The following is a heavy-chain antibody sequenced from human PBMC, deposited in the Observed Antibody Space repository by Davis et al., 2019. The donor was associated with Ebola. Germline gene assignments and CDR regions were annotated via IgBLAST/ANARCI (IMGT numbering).Heavy chain of an antibody. D-gene: IGHD2-2*01. CDR2: INPNSGGT. V-gene: IGHV1-2*06. Sequence: ASVKVSCKASGYTFTGNYIQWLRQAPGQGLEWMGRINPNSGGTNYAQKFQGRVTMTRDTSITTAYMELSRLRSDDTAVYYCARDGSSTSAIYYYYGMDVWGKGTTVTVSS. CDR1: GYTFTGNY. CDR3: ARDGSSTSAIYYYYGMDV. J-gene: IGHJ6*04.